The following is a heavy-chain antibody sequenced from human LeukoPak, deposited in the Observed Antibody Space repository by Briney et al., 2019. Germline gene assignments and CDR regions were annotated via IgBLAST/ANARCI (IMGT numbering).Heavy chain of an antibody. CDR3: VRDLVPAGY. V-gene: IGHV3-21*01. CDR2: ISSSNDYI. CDR1: GFTFTSHS. Sequence: GGSLRLSCAVSGFTFTSHSMNWVRQAPGKGLEWVSSISSSNDYIYYADSVKGRFTISRDNAKNSLYLQMNSLRAEDTAVYYCVRDLVPAGYWGQGTLVTVSS. J-gene: IGHJ4*02. D-gene: IGHD2-2*01.